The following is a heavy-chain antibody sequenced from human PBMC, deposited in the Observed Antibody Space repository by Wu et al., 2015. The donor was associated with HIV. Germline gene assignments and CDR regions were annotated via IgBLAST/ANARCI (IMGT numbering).Heavy chain of an antibody. J-gene: IGHJ6*03. V-gene: IGHV1-69*05. CDR3: ARVGILSSWLVRGNFYYYYMDV. CDR1: GGTFSNYA. D-gene: IGHD6-19*01. CDR2: IIPIFGTA. Sequence: QVQLVQSGVEVKKPGSSVKVSCKASGGTFSNYAINWVRQAPGQGLEWMGGIIPIFGTANYAQKFQGRVTITRSTSLSTAYMELSGLRSDDTAVYYCARVGILSSWLVRGNFYYYYMDVWGKGPRSSSR.